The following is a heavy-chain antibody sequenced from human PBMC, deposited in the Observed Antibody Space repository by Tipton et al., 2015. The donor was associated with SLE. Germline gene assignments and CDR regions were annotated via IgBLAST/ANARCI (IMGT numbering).Heavy chain of an antibody. CDR3: ARERHAYFFDY. Sequence: TLSLTCTVSGGSVNTGNCYWTWIRQHPGKGPEWIGYIYNSGTTYYNPSLRGRITISADPSKNEFSLNVNAATTVDTAVYFCARERHAYFFDYWGQGTLVAVSS. V-gene: IGHV4-31*03. J-gene: IGHJ4*02. CDR2: IYNSGTT. CDR1: GGSVNTGNCY.